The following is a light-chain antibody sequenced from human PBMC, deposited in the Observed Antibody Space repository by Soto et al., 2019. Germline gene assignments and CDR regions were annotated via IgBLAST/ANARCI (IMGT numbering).Light chain of an antibody. Sequence: ALTQSPGTLSSSPGERATLSCRASQAVSSSYLAWYQQKPGQAPRLLISGASGRATGVPDRFSGSGSGTDFTLTIDRLESEDFAVYFCQQYGDLPWKCGQGTKGDIK. V-gene: IGKV3-20*01. CDR1: QAVSSSY. J-gene: IGKJ1*01. CDR2: GAS. CDR3: QQYGDLPWK.